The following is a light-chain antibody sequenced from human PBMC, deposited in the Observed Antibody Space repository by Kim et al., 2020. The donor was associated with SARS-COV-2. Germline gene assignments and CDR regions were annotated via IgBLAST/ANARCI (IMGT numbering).Light chain of an antibody. J-gene: IGLJ2*01. CDR1: SSDVGGYNY. Sequence: GQSITISCTGTSSDVGGYNYVSWYQPHPGKAPKLIIYDVTKRPSGVSNRFSGSKSGNTASLTISGLRADDEADYYCSSYTSSRTLVFGGGTQLTVL. CDR2: DVT. CDR3: SSYTSSRTLV. V-gene: IGLV2-14*04.